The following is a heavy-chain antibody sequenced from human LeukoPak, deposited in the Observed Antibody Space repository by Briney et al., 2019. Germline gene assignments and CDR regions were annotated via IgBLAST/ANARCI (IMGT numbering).Heavy chain of an antibody. CDR1: GFTFDDYA. D-gene: IGHD3-10*01. V-gene: IGHV3-9*01. CDR2: ISWNSGSI. J-gene: IGHJ4*02. Sequence: GGSLRLSCAASGFTFDDYAMHWVRQAPGKGLEWVSGISWNSGSIGYADSVKGRFTISRDNAKNSLYLQMNSLRAEDTALYYCAKDYYRALYYFDYWGPGTLVTVSS. CDR3: AKDYYRALYYFDY.